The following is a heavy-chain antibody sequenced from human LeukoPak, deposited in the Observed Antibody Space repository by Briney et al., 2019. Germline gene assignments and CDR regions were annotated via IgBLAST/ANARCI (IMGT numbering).Heavy chain of an antibody. Sequence: GGSLRLSCAASGFTFSSYAMHWVRQAPGKGLEWVAVISYDGSNKYYADSVKGRFTISRDNSKNTLYLQMNSLRAEDTAVYYCARDSEYYYDSSGYYYGGDFDYWGQGTLVTVSS. CDR1: GFTFSSYA. CDR3: ARDSEYYYDSSGYYYGGDFDY. CDR2: ISYDGSNK. D-gene: IGHD3-22*01. J-gene: IGHJ4*02. V-gene: IGHV3-30*04.